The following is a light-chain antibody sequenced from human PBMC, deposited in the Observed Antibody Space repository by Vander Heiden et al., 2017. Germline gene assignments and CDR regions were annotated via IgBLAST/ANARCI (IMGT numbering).Light chain of an antibody. Sequence: QSALTQPASVSGSPGQSITLSCTGTRSDVGAYNYVSWYQQYPDKAPKLMIYEVTNRPSGVSDRFSGSKSGNTASLTISRLQAEDEADYYCTSFTSYSIPYVFGTGTKVTVL. CDR2: EVT. J-gene: IGLJ1*01. CDR3: TSFTSYSIPYV. CDR1: RSDVGAYNY. V-gene: IGLV2-14*01.